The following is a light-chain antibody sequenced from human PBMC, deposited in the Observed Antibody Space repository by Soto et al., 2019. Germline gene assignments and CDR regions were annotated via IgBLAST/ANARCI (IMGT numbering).Light chain of an antibody. V-gene: IGKV1-39*01. CDR2: AAS. Sequence: DIQLTQSPSFLSASVGYRVTITCRASQTISSWLAWYQQKPGKAPKLLIYAASSLQSGVPSRFSGSGSGTDFTLTISSLQPEDFATYYCQQSYSTPWTFGQGTKGDIK. CDR3: QQSYSTPWT. J-gene: IGKJ1*01. CDR1: QTISSW.